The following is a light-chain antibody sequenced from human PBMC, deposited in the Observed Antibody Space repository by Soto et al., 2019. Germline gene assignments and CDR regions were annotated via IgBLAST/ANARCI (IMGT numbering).Light chain of an antibody. J-gene: IGKJ3*01. V-gene: IGKV1-39*01. Sequence: DIQMTQSPSSLSASVGDRVTITCRASQSISSYLHWYQQKPGKAPKLLIYAASSLQSGVPSSFSCSESGTDFTLTISSLQPEDFATYFCQQSYSTPFTFGPGTKVDIK. CDR3: QQSYSTPFT. CDR2: AAS. CDR1: QSISSY.